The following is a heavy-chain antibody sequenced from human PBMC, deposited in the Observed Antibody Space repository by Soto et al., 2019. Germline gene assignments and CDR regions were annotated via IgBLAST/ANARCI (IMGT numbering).Heavy chain of an antibody. D-gene: IGHD6-13*01. Sequence: ASVKVSCKASGGTFSSYAISWVRQAPGQGLEWMGGIIPIFGTANYAQKFQGRVTITADKSTSTAYMELSSLRSEDTAVYYCARDSSSWKKYFQHWGQGTLVTVSS. CDR2: IIPIFGTA. CDR1: GGTFSSYA. V-gene: IGHV1-69*06. J-gene: IGHJ1*01. CDR3: ARDSSSWKKYFQH.